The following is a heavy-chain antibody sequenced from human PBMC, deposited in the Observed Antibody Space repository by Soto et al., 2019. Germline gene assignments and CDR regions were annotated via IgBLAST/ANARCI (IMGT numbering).Heavy chain of an antibody. CDR3: ASFSMDRGMDI. CDR2: IIPIFGTA. J-gene: IGHJ6*02. D-gene: IGHD2-2*03. CDR1: GGTFSSYA. V-gene: IGHV1-69*13. Sequence: GASVKVSCKASGGTFSSYAISWVRQAPGQGLEWMGGIIPIFGTANYAQKFQGRVTITADESTSTAYMELSSLRSEDTAVYYCASFSMDRGMDISGHGTTITVSS.